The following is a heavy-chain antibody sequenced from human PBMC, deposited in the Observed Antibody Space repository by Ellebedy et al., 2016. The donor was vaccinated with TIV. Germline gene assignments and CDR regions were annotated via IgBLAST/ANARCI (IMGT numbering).Heavy chain of an antibody. CDR1: GFTFSSYA. V-gene: IGHV3-23*01. CDR2: ISASGGTT. J-gene: IGHJ6*02. Sequence: GESLKISXAASGFTFSSYAMSWVRQAPGKGLEWVSGISASGGTTYYADSVKGRFTISRDNSKNTLSLQMNSLRDEDTAVYYCAQHPVQAVTEEGYGMDVWGQGTTVTVS. CDR3: AQHPVQAVTEEGYGMDV. D-gene: IGHD6-19*01.